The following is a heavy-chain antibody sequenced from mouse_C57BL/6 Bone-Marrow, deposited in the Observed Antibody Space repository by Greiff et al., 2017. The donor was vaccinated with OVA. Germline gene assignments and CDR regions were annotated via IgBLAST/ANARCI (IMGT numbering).Heavy chain of an antibody. Sequence: QVQLQQSGAELVKPGASVKMSCKASGYTFTTYPIEWMKQNHGKSLEWIGNFHPYNDDTKYNEKFKGKATLTVEKSSSTVYLEISRLTSDASSVYYCARPGDYDGDWFAYWGQGTLATVSA. D-gene: IGHD2-4*01. V-gene: IGHV1-47*01. CDR2: FHPYNDDT. CDR3: ARPGDYDGDWFAY. CDR1: GYTFTTYP. J-gene: IGHJ3*01.